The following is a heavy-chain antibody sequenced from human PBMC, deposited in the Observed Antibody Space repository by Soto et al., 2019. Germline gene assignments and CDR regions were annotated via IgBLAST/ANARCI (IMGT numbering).Heavy chain of an antibody. Sequence: QVQLVESGGGVVQPGRSLRLSCAVSGFTVSTYGMHWVRQAPGKGLEWVAVISRDGGTKYYADSVKGRFNISRDNSRNTHFLEMNSLRGDDMAVYYCTGDVASGYWGQGTLVTVSS. CDR2: ISRDGGTK. D-gene: IGHD2-8*02. V-gene: IGHV3-30*03. J-gene: IGHJ4*02. CDR3: TGDVASGY. CDR1: GFTVSTYG.